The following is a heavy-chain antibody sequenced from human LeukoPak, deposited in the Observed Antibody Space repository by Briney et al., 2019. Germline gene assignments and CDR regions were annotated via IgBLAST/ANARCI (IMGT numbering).Heavy chain of an antibody. CDR2: IRGSGGST. J-gene: IGHJ6*02. CDR3: AKRPGFPYYYYGMDV. CDR1: GFTFSSYA. Sequence: GGSLRLSCAASGFTFSSYAMSWVRQAPGKGLEWVSAIRGSGGSTYYADSVKGRFTIPRDNSKNTLYLQMNSLRAEDTAVYYCAKRPGFPYYYYGMDVWGQGTTVTVSS. D-gene: IGHD1-14*01. V-gene: IGHV3-23*01.